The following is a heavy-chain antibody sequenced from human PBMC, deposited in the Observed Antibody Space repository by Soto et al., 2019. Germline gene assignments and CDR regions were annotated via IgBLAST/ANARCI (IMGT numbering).Heavy chain of an antibody. J-gene: IGHJ4*02. V-gene: IGHV3-23*01. D-gene: IGHD3-9*01. CDR1: GFTFSNYA. CDR3: AKAYFDILTGHFGDY. Sequence: VQLLGSGGGLVQPGGSLRLSCAASGFTFSNYAMSWVRQAPGKGLEWVSGMSNSGSRTYYADSVKGRFIISRDNSKNTLYLQMNSLRPEDTAVYYCAKAYFDILTGHFGDYWGQGTLVSVSS. CDR2: MSNSGSRT.